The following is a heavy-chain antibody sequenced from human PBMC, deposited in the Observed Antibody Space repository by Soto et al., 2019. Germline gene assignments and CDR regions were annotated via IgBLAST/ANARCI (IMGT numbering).Heavy chain of an antibody. J-gene: IGHJ3*02. CDR3: ARENYGDYDDAFDI. Sequence: PGGSLRTFVAAGGFTFSSGGMTMVRKAQGKGLEWVAVIWYDGSNKYYADSVKGRFTISRDNSKNTLYLQMNSLRAEDTAVYYCARENYGDYDDAFDIWGQGTMVTVSS. CDR1: GFTFSSGG. CDR2: IWYDGSNK. D-gene: IGHD4-17*01. V-gene: IGHV3-33*01.